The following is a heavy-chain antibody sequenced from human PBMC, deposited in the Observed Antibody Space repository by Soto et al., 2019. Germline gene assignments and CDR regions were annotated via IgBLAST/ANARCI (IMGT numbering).Heavy chain of an antibody. J-gene: IGHJ5*02. CDR1: GGSISSGDYY. Sequence: SETLSLTCTVSGGSISSGDYYWSWIRQPPGKGLEWIGYIYYSGNTYYTPSLKSRATISVDTSKNQFSLRLSSVTATDTAVYYCARQSCTSASCPWGWFDPWGQGTLVTVSS. D-gene: IGHD2-2*01. CDR3: ARQSCTSASCPWGWFDP. CDR2: IYYSGNT. V-gene: IGHV4-30-4*01.